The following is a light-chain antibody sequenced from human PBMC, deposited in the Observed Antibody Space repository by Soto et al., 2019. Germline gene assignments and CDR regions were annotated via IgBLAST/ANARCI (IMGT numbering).Light chain of an antibody. CDR1: QSVSSSS. V-gene: IGKV3-20*01. J-gene: IGKJ5*01. Sequence: EIVLTQSPGTLSLSPGERATLSCRASQSVSSSSLAWYQQKPAQAPRLLIFGASSRATGIPDRFSGSGSETDFTLTISRLEPEDFAVYYCQQYGSSPITFGQGTRLEIK. CDR2: GAS. CDR3: QQYGSSPIT.